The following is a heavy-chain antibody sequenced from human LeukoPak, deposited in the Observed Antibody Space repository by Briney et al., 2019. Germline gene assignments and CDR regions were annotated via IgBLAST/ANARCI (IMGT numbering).Heavy chain of an antibody. J-gene: IGHJ4*02. CDR1: GGSIRRSYCY. V-gene: IGHV4-39*01. CDR3: ARSPLPYGAGRGYFDY. D-gene: IGHD3-10*01. CDR2: IYESGST. Sequence: SETLSLTCTVSGGSIRRSYCYWGWIRQTPGKGLEWIGSIYESGSTQYSPSLKSRLTVSVDTSKNHFSLNLTSVTATDTAVYYCARSPLPYGAGRGYFDYWGRGTLVTVSS.